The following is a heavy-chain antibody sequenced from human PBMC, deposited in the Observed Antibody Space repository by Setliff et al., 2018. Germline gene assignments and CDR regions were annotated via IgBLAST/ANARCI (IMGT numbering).Heavy chain of an antibody. CDR3: ARAVVGYGDLYYFDC. V-gene: IGHV3-7*03. CDR2: IKEDGSEK. J-gene: IGHJ4*02. CDR1: RFTFSNYW. Sequence: PGGSLRLSCAASRFTFSNYWMSWVRQAPGKGLEWVANIKEDGSEKYYVGSVKGRFTISRDNAKNSMYLEMNSLRAEDTAFYYCARAVVGYGDLYYFDCWGQGTLVTVSS. D-gene: IGHD4-17*01.